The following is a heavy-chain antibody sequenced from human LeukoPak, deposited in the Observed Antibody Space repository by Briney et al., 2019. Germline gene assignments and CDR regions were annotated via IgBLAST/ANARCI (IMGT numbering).Heavy chain of an antibody. Sequence: SETLSLTCTVSGGSIGSYYWSWIRQPPGKGLEWIGYIYYSGSTNYNPSLKSRVTISVDTSKNQFSLKLSSVTAADTAVYYCAREIVVVTAIRQRWFDPWGQGTLVTVSS. CDR1: GGSIGSYY. CDR3: AREIVVVTAIRQRWFDP. CDR2: IYYSGST. V-gene: IGHV4-59*01. D-gene: IGHD2-21*02. J-gene: IGHJ5*02.